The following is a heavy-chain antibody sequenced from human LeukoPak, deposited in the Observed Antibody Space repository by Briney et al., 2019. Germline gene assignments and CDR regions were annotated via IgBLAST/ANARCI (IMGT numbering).Heavy chain of an antibody. J-gene: IGHJ3*02. CDR3: ARVGRLRVLSPDAFDI. Sequence: SGTLSLTCAVSGGSISSSNWWSWVRQPPGKGLEWIGEIYHSGSTNYNPSLKSRVTISVDTSKNQFSLKLSSVTAADTAVYYCARVGRLRVLSPDAFDIWGQGTMVTVSS. V-gene: IGHV4-4*02. D-gene: IGHD5-12*01. CDR2: IYHSGST. CDR1: GGSISSSNW.